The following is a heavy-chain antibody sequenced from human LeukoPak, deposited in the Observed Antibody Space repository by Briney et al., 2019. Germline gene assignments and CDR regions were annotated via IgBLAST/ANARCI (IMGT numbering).Heavy chain of an antibody. CDR3: MLPPWAAGGP. Sequence: PGGSLRLSCAASGFTFSSYSMNWVRQAPGKGLEWVSVIYTAGGSYYADSVKGRFTISRDNSKNTLYLQMNSLRPEDTAVYYCMLPPWAAGGPWGQGTLVTVSS. D-gene: IGHD6-13*01. CDR1: GFTFSSYS. V-gene: IGHV3-53*01. J-gene: IGHJ5*02. CDR2: IYTAGGS.